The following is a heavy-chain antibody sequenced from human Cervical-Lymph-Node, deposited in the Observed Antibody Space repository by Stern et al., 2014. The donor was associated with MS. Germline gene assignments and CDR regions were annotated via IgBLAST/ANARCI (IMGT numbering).Heavy chain of an antibody. CDR1: GFTFTNYW. Sequence: EVQLVESGGGLVQPGGSLRLSCAASGFTFTNYWMNWVRQAPGEGLEFVASIKLDGSEKYYVASVKGRFTISRDNAMRSLYLQMNSLRAEDTAVYYCVRDGTFNSGFDYWGQGTLVAVSS. CDR2: IKLDGSEK. J-gene: IGHJ4*02. V-gene: IGHV3-7*01. CDR3: VRDGTFNSGFDY. D-gene: IGHD1-26*01.